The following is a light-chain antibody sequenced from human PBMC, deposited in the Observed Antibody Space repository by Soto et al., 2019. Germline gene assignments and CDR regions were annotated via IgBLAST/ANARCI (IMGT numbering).Light chain of an antibody. V-gene: IGKV3-20*01. CDR3: QQYVSLPRT. CDR1: QSVSSSF. CDR2: SAS. J-gene: IGKJ1*01. Sequence: EIVLTQSPGTLSLSPGERATLSCRASQSVSSSFLAWYQQKPGQAPRLLIYSASSRATDIPDRFSGSASGTDFTLTISRLEPEDFAVYYCQQYVSLPRTFGQGTKVEIK.